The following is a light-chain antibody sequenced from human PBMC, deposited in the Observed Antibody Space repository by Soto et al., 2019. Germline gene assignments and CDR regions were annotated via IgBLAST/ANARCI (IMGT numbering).Light chain of an antibody. CDR3: SSYTRSSTWV. CDR1: SNDVGGYYY. J-gene: IGLJ3*02. CDR2: EVS. V-gene: IGLV2-14*01. Sequence: QSALTQPASVSGSPGQSITISCTGTSNDVGGYYYVSWYQQPPGKAPKLMIYEVSNRPSGVSNRFSGSKSGNTASLTISGLQAGDEGDYYCSSYTRSSTWVFGGGTKVTVL.